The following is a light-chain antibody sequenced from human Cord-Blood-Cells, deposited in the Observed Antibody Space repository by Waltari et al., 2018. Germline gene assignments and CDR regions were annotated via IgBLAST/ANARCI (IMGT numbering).Light chain of an antibody. CDR2: EGS. Sequence: QSALTQPASVSGSPGQSITISCTGTSSDVRSYKLFSWYQQHPGKAPKLMIYEGSKRPSGVSNRFSGSKSGNTASLTISGLQAEDEADYYCCSYAGSSTLGVFGGGTKLTVL. CDR1: SSDVRSYKL. V-gene: IGLV2-23*01. J-gene: IGLJ2*01. CDR3: CSYAGSSTLGV.